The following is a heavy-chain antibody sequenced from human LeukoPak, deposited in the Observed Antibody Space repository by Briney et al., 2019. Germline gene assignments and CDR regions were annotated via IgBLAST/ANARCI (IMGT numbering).Heavy chain of an antibody. CDR1: GGSFSGYY. J-gene: IGHJ5*02. CDR3: AREDNWNDTPFDP. Sequence: SETLSLTCAVYGGSFSGYYWSWIRQPPGKGLEWIGEINHSGSTNYNPTLKSRVTISVDTSKNQFSLKLSSVTAADTAVYDCAREDNWNDTPFDPWGQGTLVTVSS. D-gene: IGHD1-20*01. CDR2: INHSGST. V-gene: IGHV4-34*01.